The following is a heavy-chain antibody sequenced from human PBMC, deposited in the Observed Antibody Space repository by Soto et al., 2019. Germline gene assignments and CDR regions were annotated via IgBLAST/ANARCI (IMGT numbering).Heavy chain of an antibody. V-gene: IGHV3-30*18. CDR2: ISYDGSNK. J-gene: IGHJ5*02. CDR1: GFTFSSYG. CDR3: AKDLKIAAAGTDWFDP. Sequence: PGGSLRLSCAASGFTFSSYGMHRVRQAPGKGLEWVAVISYDGSNKYYADSVKGRFTISRDNSKNTLYLQMNSLRAEDTAVYYCAKDLKIAAAGTDWFDPWGQGTLVTVSS. D-gene: IGHD6-13*01.